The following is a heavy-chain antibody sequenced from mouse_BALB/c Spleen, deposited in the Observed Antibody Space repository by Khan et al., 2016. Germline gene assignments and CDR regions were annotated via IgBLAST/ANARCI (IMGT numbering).Heavy chain of an antibody. D-gene: IGHD1-1*01. J-gene: IGHJ2*01. CDR1: GFDFSRYW. CDR2: INPDSSTI. Sequence: EVKLLESGGGLVQPGGSLKLSCAASGFDFSRYWMSWVRQAPGKGLEWIGEINPDSSTINYTPSLKDKFIISRDNAKNTLYLQMSKVRSEDTALYYCARLYYYGSSDDWGQGTTLTVSS. CDR3: ARLYYYGSSDD. V-gene: IGHV4-1*02.